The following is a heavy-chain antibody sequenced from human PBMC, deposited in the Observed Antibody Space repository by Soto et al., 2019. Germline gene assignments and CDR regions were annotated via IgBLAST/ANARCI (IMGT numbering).Heavy chain of an antibody. CDR2: ISYDGSNK. CDR3: AKDPYYYDSGSYSYFDY. D-gene: IGHD3-10*01. Sequence: GGSLRLSCAASGFTFSSYGMHWVRQAPGKGLEWVAVISYDGSNKYYADSVKGRFTISRDNSKNTLYLQMNSLRAEDTAVYYCAKDPYYYDSGSYSYFDYWGQGTLVTVSS. V-gene: IGHV3-30*18. J-gene: IGHJ4*02. CDR1: GFTFSSYG.